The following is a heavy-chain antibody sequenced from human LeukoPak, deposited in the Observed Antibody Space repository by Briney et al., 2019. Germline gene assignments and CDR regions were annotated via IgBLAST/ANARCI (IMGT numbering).Heavy chain of an antibody. V-gene: IGHV1-8*03. D-gene: IGHD6-13*01. Sequence: ASVKVSRKASGYTFANYDINWVRQATGQGLEWMGWMNPNSGNTGYAKKFQGRVTITRNTPISTANMELSSLRSEDTAVYYCARGRSSSRSGGFDYWGQGTLVTVSS. CDR1: GYTFANYD. J-gene: IGHJ4*02. CDR2: MNPNSGNT. CDR3: ARGRSSSRSGGFDY.